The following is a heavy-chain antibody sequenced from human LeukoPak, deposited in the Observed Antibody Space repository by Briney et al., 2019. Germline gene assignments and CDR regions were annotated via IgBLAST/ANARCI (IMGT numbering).Heavy chain of an antibody. Sequence: SETLSLTCSVSGGSISSYYWSWIRQPPGKGLEWIGYIYYSGSTNYNPSLKSRVTISVDTSKNQFSLKLSSVTAADTAVYYCARGSNWFDPWGQGTLVTVSS. CDR3: ARGSNWFDP. V-gene: IGHV4-59*01. J-gene: IGHJ5*02. CDR1: GGSISSYY. D-gene: IGHD6-6*01. CDR2: IYYSGST.